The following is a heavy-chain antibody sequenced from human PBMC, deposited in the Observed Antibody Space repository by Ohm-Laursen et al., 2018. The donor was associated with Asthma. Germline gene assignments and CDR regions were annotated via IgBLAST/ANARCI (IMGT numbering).Heavy chain of an antibody. J-gene: IGHJ4*02. D-gene: IGHD3-22*01. Sequence: GSLRLSCSASGFTFSNAWMSWVRQAPGKGLEWVGRIKSKTDGGTTDYAAPVKGRFTISRDDSKNTLYLQMNSLKTEDTAVYYCTTRGYYDSSGYYGDYWGQGTLVTVSS. CDR1: GFTFSNAW. CDR2: IKSKTDGGTT. V-gene: IGHV3-15*01. CDR3: TTRGYYDSSGYYGDY.